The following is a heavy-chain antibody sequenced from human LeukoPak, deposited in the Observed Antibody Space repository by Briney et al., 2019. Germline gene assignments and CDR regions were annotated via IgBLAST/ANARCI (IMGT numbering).Heavy chain of an antibody. V-gene: IGHV3-30*02. J-gene: IGHJ4*02. CDR3: AKDRPGYSSGWYGSGFDY. CDR2: IRYDGSNK. Sequence: GGSPRLSCAASGFTFSSYGMHWVRQAPGKGLEWVAFIRYDGSNKYYADSVKGRFTFSRDNSKNTLYLQMNSLRAEDTAVYYCAKDRPGYSSGWYGSGFDYWGQGTLVTVSS. D-gene: IGHD6-19*01. CDR1: GFTFSSYG.